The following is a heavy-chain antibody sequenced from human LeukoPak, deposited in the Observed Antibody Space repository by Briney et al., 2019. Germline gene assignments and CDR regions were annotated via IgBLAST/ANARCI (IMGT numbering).Heavy chain of an antibody. D-gene: IGHD6-19*01. CDR3: ARDYAVAASPEYFQH. CDR2: ISSSSTI. V-gene: IGHV3-48*01. Sequence: GGSLRLSCAASGFTFSSYSMNWVRQAPGKGLEWVSYISSSSTIYYADSVKGRFTISRDNAKNSLYLQMNSLRAEDTAVYYCARDYAVAASPEYFQHWGQGTLVTVSS. CDR1: GFTFSSYS. J-gene: IGHJ1*01.